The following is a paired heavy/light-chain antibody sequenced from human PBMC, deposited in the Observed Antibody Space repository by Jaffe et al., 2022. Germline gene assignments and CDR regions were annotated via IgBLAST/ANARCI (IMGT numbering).Light chain of an antibody. CDR2: GAS. J-gene: IGKJ4*01. Sequence: EIVLTQSPGTLSLSPGERATLSCRASQSVSSSYLAWYQQKPGQAPRLLIYGASSRATGIPDRFSGSGSGTDFTLTISRLEPEDFAVYYCQQYGSSPGTFGGGTKVEIK. V-gene: IGKV3-20*01. CDR3: QQYGSSPGT. CDR1: QSVSSSY.
Heavy chain of an antibody. CDR2: IYYSGST. CDR3: ARGGYDYIWGSYRYSDYFDY. V-gene: IGHV4-39*01. D-gene: IGHD3-16*02. CDR1: GGSISSSSYY. Sequence: QLQLQESGPGLVKPSETLSLTCTVSGGSISSSSYYWGWIRQPPGKGLEWIGSIYYSGSTYYNPSLKSRVTISVDTSKNQFSLKLSSVTAADTAVYYCARGGYDYIWGSYRYSDYFDYWGQGTLVTVSS. J-gene: IGHJ4*02.